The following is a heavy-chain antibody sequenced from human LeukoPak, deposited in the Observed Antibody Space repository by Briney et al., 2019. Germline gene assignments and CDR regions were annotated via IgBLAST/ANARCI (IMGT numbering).Heavy chain of an antibody. CDR3: AREYRRRFDY. CDR1: GFTFSNYW. Sequence: PGGSLRLSCVASGFTFSNYWMSWVRQSPGKGLEWVANIKQDGSEKYYVDSVKGRFTISRDNAKKSLYLQMNSLRDEDTAVYYCAREYRRRFDYWGQGTLVTVSS. V-gene: IGHV3-7*04. D-gene: IGHD3-16*02. CDR2: IKQDGSEK. J-gene: IGHJ4*02.